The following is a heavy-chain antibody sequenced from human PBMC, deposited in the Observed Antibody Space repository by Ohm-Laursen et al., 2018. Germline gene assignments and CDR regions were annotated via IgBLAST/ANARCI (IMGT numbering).Heavy chain of an antibody. CDR3: AKSAVSGSYFDY. CDR2: ISWNSGSI. D-gene: IGHD1-26*01. V-gene: IGHV3-9*01. CDR1: GFTFSSYA. J-gene: IGHJ4*02. Sequence: SLRLSCAASGFTFSSYAMHWVRQAPGKGLEWVSGISWNSGSIGYADSVKGRFTISRDNAKNSLYLQMNSLRAEDTALYYCAKSAVSGSYFDYWGQGTLVTVSS.